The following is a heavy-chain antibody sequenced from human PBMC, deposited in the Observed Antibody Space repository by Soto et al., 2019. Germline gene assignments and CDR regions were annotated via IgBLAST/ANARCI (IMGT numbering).Heavy chain of an antibody. CDR3: ARDGGLYYDSSGYYSVI. V-gene: IGHV1-18*01. J-gene: IGHJ3*02. CDR1: GYTFTDYG. CDR2: ISGYNAVT. Sequence: ASVKVSCKTSGYTFTDYGISWVRQAPGQGLEWMGWISGYNAVTNYAHKYQGRVTMTTDTSTTTAYMELRNLRSDDTAVYYCARDGGLYYDSSGYYSVIWGQGTMVTV. D-gene: IGHD3-22*01.